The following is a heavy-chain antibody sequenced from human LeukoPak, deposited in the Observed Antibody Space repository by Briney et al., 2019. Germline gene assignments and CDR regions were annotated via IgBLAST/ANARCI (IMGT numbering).Heavy chain of an antibody. J-gene: IGHJ4*02. CDR2: ISHDGSNK. D-gene: IGHD2-8*02. CDR1: GFTFSRYD. Sequence: GALRLSCAASGFTFSRYDMHWVRQAPGKGLEWVAVISHDGSNKYYADSVKGRFTISRDNSKNTLYLQLNSLRAEDTAVYYCAKDVTGSAYWGQGTLVTVSS. V-gene: IGHV3-30*18. CDR3: AKDVTGSAY.